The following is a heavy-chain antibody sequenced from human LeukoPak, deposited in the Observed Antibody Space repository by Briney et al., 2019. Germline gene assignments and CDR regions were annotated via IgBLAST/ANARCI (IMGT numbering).Heavy chain of an antibody. J-gene: IGHJ3*02. CDR2: INHSGST. D-gene: IGHD2-2*01. V-gene: IGHV4-34*01. CDR3: ARQGYIVVVPAAPNGDAFDI. CDR1: GGSFSGYY. Sequence: PSETLSLTCAVYGGSFSGYYWSWIRQPPGKGLEWIGEINHSGSTNYNPSLKSRVTISVDTSKNQFSLKQSSVTAADTAVYYCARQGYIVVVPAAPNGDAFDIWGQGTMVTVSS.